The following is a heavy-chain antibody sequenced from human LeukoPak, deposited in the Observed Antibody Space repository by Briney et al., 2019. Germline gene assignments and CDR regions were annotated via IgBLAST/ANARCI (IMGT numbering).Heavy chain of an antibody. Sequence: PSETLSLTCTVSGASISSYYWSWIRQPPGKGLEWLGYIYYSGSTNYSPSLKSRVTISLDTSKKQFSLKLSSVTAADTAVYYCARDRTGDGYNPFDYWGQGTLVTVSS. CDR3: ARDRTGDGYNPFDY. D-gene: IGHD5-24*01. J-gene: IGHJ4*02. V-gene: IGHV4-59*12. CDR2: IYYSGST. CDR1: GASISSYY.